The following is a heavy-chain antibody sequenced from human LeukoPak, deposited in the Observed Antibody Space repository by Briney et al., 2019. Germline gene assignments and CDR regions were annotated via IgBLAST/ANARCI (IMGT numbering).Heavy chain of an antibody. D-gene: IGHD5-12*01. CDR2: INPNSGGT. Sequence: ASVKVSCKASGYTFTGYYMHWVRQAPGQGLEWMGWINPNSGGTNYAQKFQGRVTMTRDTSISTAYMELSRLRSDDTAVYYCARCGGASGYDSWFDPWGQGTLVTVSS. CDR3: ARCGGASGYDSWFDP. V-gene: IGHV1-2*02. J-gene: IGHJ5*02. CDR1: GYTFTGYY.